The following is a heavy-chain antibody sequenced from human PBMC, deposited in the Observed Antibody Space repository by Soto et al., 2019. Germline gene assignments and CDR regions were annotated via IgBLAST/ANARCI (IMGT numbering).Heavy chain of an antibody. CDR1: GFTFSSYA. Sequence: EVQLLESGGGLVQPGGSLRLSCAASGFTFSSYAMSWVRQAPGKGLEWVSAISGSGGSTYYADSVKGRFTISRDNSTNTLYLQMNTLRAEDTAVYCCAKDRIVATILGWFDPWGQGTLVTVSS. V-gene: IGHV3-23*01. J-gene: IGHJ5*02. CDR2: ISGSGGST. D-gene: IGHD5-12*01. CDR3: AKDRIVATILGWFDP.